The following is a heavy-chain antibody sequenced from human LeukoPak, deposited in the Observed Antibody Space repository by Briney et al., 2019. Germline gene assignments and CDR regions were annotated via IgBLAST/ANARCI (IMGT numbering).Heavy chain of an antibody. CDR1: GGSISSYY. Sequence: SETLSLTCTVSGGSISSYYWNWIRQPPGKGLEWIGYIDYSGSTNYNPSLKSRVTISVDTSKNQFSLKLSSVTAADTAVYYCAILVHCSGGSCYSAGGRDWFDPWGQGTLVTVSS. CDR2: IDYSGST. V-gene: IGHV4-59*08. J-gene: IGHJ5*02. CDR3: AILVHCSGGSCYSAGGRDWFDP. D-gene: IGHD2-15*01.